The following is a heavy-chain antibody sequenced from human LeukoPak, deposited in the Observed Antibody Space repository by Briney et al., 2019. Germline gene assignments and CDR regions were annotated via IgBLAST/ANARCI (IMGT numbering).Heavy chain of an antibody. CDR3: ASRRLRPAAFDI. CDR1: GGSFSGYY. V-gene: IGHV4-34*01. J-gene: IGHJ3*02. D-gene: IGHD5-12*01. CDR2: INYSGST. Sequence: SETLSLTCAVYGGSFSGYYWSWIRQPPGKGLEWIGEINYSGSTNYNPSLKSRVTISVDTSKNQFSLKLSSVTAADTAVYYCASRRLRPAAFDIWGQGTMVTVSS.